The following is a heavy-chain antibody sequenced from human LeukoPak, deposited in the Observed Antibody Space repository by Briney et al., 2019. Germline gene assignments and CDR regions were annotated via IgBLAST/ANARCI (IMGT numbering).Heavy chain of an antibody. CDR1: GFSFSTYS. V-gene: IGHV3-23*01. D-gene: IGHD2-8*01. J-gene: IGHJ5*02. CDR3: AKDVRRCNGACT. Sequence: GGSLRLSCAASGFSFSTYSFSWVRQAPGKGLEWVSGISASGGDTLYADSVKGRFTISRDNSKNTLSLQMNSLRVEDTAIYYCAKDVRRCNGACTWGQGTLVTVSS. CDR2: ISASGGDT.